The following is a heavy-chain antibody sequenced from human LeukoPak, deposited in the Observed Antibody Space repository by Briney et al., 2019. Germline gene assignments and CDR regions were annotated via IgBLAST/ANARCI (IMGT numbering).Heavy chain of an antibody. J-gene: IGHJ4*02. V-gene: IGHV3-23*01. CDR2: IFPSGGEI. D-gene: IGHD2-8*02. CDR3: ATYRQVLLPFES. Sequence: GGSLRLSCAASGFMFSSYSVHWVRQPPGKGLEWVSSIFPSGGEIHYADSVRGRFTISRDNSKSTLSLQMNSLRAEDTAIYYCATYRQVLLPFESWGQGTLVTVSS. CDR1: GFMFSSYS.